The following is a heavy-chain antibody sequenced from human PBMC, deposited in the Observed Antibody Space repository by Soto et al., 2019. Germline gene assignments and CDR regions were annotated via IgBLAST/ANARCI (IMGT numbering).Heavy chain of an antibody. CDR3: TRRPFGSGWSSLDV. CDR1: GINFKNAW. D-gene: IGHD6-19*01. V-gene: IGHV3-15*01. CDR2: IKSNTVGEAV. J-gene: IGHJ6*02. Sequence: GESLKISCVASGINFKNAWMSWVRQASGKGLEWVGLIKSNTVGEAVDYAGPVRGRISISRDDSKNTAYLQMNSLKAGDTAVYYCTRRPFGSGWSSLDVWGQGTTVTVSS.